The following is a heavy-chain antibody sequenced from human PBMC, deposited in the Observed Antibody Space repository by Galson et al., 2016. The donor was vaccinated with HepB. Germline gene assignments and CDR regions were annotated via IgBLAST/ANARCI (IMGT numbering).Heavy chain of an antibody. D-gene: IGHD6-19*01. J-gene: IGHJ4*02. Sequence: SGAEVKKPGESLRLSCAASGFIFSDHAMSWVRQAPGKGLEWVSFIRLNSAYTNDADSVKGRFTISRDNARNSLFLQMKNLRVEDTAVYYCARVGDSSGWYGLDYWGQGTLVTVSS. V-gene: IGHV3-11*06. CDR3: ARVGDSSGWYGLDY. CDR2: IRLNSAYT. CDR1: GFIFSDHA.